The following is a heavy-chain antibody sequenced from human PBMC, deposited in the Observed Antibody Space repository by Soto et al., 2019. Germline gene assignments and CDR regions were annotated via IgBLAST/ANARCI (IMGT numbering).Heavy chain of an antibody. CDR2: ISYGGGTT. CDR3: AKNPGYYYDSTGYHFDY. CDR1: EFTFSNYA. J-gene: IGHJ4*02. V-gene: IGHV3-23*01. D-gene: IGHD3-22*01. Sequence: GGSLRLSCAASEFTFSNYAMSWVRQAPGKGLEWVSAISYGGGTTYYADSVKGRFTISRDNSKNTLYLQMNSLRAEDTAVYYCAKNPGYYYDSTGYHFDYWAQGTLVPVSS.